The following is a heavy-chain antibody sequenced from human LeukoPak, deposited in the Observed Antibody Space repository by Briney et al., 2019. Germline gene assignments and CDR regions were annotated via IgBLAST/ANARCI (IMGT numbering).Heavy chain of an antibody. Sequence: SETLSLTCAVYGGSFSGYYWSWIRQPPGKGLEWIGEINHSGSTNYNPSLKSRVTISVDTSKNQFSLKLSSVTAADTAVYYCAREMQQLDDYWGQGTPVTVSS. CDR1: GGSFSGYY. CDR2: INHSGST. D-gene: IGHD6-13*01. V-gene: IGHV4-34*01. CDR3: AREMQQLDDY. J-gene: IGHJ4*02.